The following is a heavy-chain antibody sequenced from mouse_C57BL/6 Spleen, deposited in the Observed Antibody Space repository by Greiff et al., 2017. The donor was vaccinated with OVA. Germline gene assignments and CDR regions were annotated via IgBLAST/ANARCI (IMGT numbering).Heavy chain of an antibody. CDR2: FYPGSGSI. CDR3: ARHEERYYGSSPFFDY. V-gene: IGHV1-62-2*01. D-gene: IGHD1-1*01. J-gene: IGHJ2*01. CDR1: GYTFTEYT. Sequence: VQLQESGAELVKPGASVKLSCKASGYTFTEYTIHWVKQRSGQGLEWIGWFYPGSGSIKYNEKFKDKATLTADKSSSTVYMELSRLTSEDAAVYFCARHEERYYGSSPFFDYWGQGTTLTVSS.